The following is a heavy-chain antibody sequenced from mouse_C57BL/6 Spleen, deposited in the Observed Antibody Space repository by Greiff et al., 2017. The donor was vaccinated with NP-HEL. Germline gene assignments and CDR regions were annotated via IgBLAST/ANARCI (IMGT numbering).Heavy chain of an antibody. J-gene: IGHJ4*01. Sequence: VQLQQPGAELVKPGASVKLSCKASGYTFTSYWMQWVKQRPGQGLEWIGEIDPSDSYTNYNQKFKGKATLTVDTSSSTAYMQLSSLTSEDSAVYYCARTWYAMDYWGQGTSVTVSS. V-gene: IGHV1-50*01. CDR2: IDPSDSYT. CDR1: GYTFTSYW. CDR3: ARTWYAMDY.